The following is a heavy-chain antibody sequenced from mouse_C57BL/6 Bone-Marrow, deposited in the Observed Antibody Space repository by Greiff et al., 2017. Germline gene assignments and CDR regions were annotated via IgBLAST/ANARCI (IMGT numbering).Heavy chain of an antibody. CDR2: INPGSGGT. V-gene: IGHV1-54*01. CDR1: GYAFTNYL. J-gene: IGHJ1*03. D-gene: IGHD4-1*01. Sequence: LVESGAELVRPGTSVKVSCKASGYAFTNYLIEWVKQRPGQGLEWIGVINPGSGGTNYNEKFKGKATLTADKSSSTAYMQLSSLTSEDSAVYFCARGELGRGWYFDVWGTGTTVTVSS. CDR3: ARGELGRGWYFDV.